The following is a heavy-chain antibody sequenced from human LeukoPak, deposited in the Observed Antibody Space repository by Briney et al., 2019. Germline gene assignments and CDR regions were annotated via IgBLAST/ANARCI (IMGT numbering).Heavy chain of an antibody. D-gene: IGHD1-1*01. Sequence: PETLSLTCTVSGGSISNYYRNWIRQPPGKGLEWIGYIYYTGNTNYNPSLKSRVNISVDTTKNQLSLKLSSVAAAHTAVYYCARVRLQLLSWGHGNLVTVSS. CDR1: GGSISNYY. V-gene: IGHV4-59*01. J-gene: IGHJ4*03. CDR3: ARVRLQLLS. CDR2: IYYTGNT.